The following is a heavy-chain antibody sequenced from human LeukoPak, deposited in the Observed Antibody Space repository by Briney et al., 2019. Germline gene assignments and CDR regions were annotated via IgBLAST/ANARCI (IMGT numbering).Heavy chain of an antibody. Sequence: SETLSLTCTVSGGAISTYYWSWIRQTPGMGLEWIGYIYYTGSTNYNPSLKSRVTISVDASKNQFSLKLSSVTAADTAVYYCARALLRVYYYYYYGMDVWGQGTTVTVSS. CDR1: GGAISTYY. CDR3: ARALLRVYYYYYYGMDV. D-gene: IGHD2-15*01. J-gene: IGHJ6*02. V-gene: IGHV4-59*12. CDR2: IYYTGST.